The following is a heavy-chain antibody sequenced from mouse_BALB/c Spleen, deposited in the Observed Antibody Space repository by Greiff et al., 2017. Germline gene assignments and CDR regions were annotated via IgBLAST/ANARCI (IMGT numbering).Heavy chain of an antibody. CDR2: INSNGGST. D-gene: IGHD2-10*02. Sequence: EVKLVESGGGLVKPGGSLKLSCAASGFTFSSYYMSWVRQTPEKRLELVAAINSNGGSTYYPDTVKGRFTISRDNAKNTLYLQMSSLKSEDTALYYCARRRYGTPYAMDYWGQGTSVTVSS. CDR3: ARRRYGTPYAMDY. V-gene: IGHV5-6-2*01. CDR1: GFTFSSYY. J-gene: IGHJ4*01.